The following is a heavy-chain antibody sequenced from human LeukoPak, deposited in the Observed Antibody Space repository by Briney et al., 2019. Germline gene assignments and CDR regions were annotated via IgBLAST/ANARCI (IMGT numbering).Heavy chain of an antibody. CDR1: GGTFSSYA. D-gene: IGHD6-13*01. CDR3: ASAGAAAVPFDY. J-gene: IGHJ4*02. CDR2: IIPIFGTA. Sequence: SVKVASKASGGTFSSYAISWVRQAPGQGLEWMGGIIPIFGTANYAQKFQGRVTITADESTSTAYMELSSLRSEDTAVYYCASAGAAAVPFDYWGQGTLVTVSS. V-gene: IGHV1-69*13.